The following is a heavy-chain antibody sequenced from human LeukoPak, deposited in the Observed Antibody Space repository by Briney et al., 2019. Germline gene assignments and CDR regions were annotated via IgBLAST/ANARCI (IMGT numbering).Heavy chain of an antibody. D-gene: IGHD5-12*01. CDR2: ISYDVSNK. CDR1: GFTFSSYA. Sequence: GGSLRLSCAASGFTFSSYAMHWVRQAPGKWLEWQAVISYDVSNKYYADSVKGRFTISRYNSKTTLYLQMNSLRAEDTAVYYCARDRAVATSHYFAYWGQGTLVTVSS. CDR3: ARDRAVATSHYFAY. J-gene: IGHJ4*02. V-gene: IGHV3-30-3*01.